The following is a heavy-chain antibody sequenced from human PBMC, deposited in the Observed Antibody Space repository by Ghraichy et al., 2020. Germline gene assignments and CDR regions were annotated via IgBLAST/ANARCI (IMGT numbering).Heavy chain of an antibody. CDR1: GGSISSSSYY. V-gene: IGHV4-39*01. CDR3: ARSDWILFDP. D-gene: IGHD5-18*01. Sequence: SETLSLTCTVSGGSISSSSYYWGWIRQPPGKGLEWIGIIYYSGSTNYNPSLKSRVTISVDTSKNQFSLKLSSVTAADTAVYYCARSDWILFDPWGQGTLVTVSS. J-gene: IGHJ5*02. CDR2: IYYSGST.